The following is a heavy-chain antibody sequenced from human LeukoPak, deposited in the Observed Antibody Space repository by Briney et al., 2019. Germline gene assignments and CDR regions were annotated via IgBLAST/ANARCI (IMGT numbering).Heavy chain of an antibody. V-gene: IGHV4-4*07. CDR1: GGSISSYY. CDR3: ARGRRGHIVVVVAARYYFDY. CDR2: IYTSGST. D-gene: IGHD2-15*01. J-gene: IGHJ4*02. Sequence: PSETLSLTCTVSGGSISSYYWSWIRQPAGKGLEWIGRIYTSGSTNYNPSLKSRVTMSVDTSKNQFSLKLSSVTAADTAVYYCARGRRGHIVVVVAARYYFDYWGQGTLVTVSS.